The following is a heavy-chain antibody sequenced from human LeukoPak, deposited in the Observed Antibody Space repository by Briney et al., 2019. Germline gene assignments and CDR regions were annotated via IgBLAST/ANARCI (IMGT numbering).Heavy chain of an antibody. J-gene: IGHJ5*02. Sequence: PSETLPLTCAVYGGSFSGYYWSWIRQPPGKGLEWIGEINHSGSTNYNPSLKSRVTISVDTSKNQFSLKLSSVTAADTAVYYCARGFSGSGGLTRSWFDPWGQGRLVTVSS. CDR3: ARGFSGSGGLTRSWFDP. CDR1: GGSFSGYY. D-gene: IGHD3-10*01. CDR2: INHSGST. V-gene: IGHV4-34*01.